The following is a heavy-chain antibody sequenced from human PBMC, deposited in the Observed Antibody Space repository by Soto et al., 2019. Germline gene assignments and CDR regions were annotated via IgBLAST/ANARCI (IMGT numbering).Heavy chain of an antibody. D-gene: IGHD4-17*01. CDR1: GGSISRNS. V-gene: IGHV4-59*01. J-gene: IGHJ4*02. CDR2: IYNSGST. CDR3: ARVDYGDKMVYYFEY. Sequence: SDTLSLTFTGSGGSISRNSWSWIRQPPGKGLELIACIYNSGSTNCNPSLRNRVTISVDPSKNQFSLKLNSVTAADTAVYYCARVDYGDKMVYYFEYCGQGTLVTVPS.